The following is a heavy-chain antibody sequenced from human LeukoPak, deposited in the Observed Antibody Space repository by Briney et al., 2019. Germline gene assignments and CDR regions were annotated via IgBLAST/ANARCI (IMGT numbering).Heavy chain of an antibody. J-gene: IGHJ4*02. CDR3: ARVPGATPFDY. V-gene: IGHV4-4*02. CDR1: GGSLSSSNW. D-gene: IGHD1-1*01. CDR2: ISHSGST. Sequence: PSGTLSLTCAVSGGSLSSSNWWSGVRQPPGKGLEWIGEISHSGSTNYNPSLESRVTISVDTSNNQFSLKLSSVTAADTAVYFCARVPGATPFDYWGQGTLVTVSS.